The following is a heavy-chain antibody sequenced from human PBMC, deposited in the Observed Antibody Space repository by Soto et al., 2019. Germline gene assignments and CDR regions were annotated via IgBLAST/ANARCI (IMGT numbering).Heavy chain of an antibody. Sequence: EVQLVESGGGLVQPGGSLRLSCAASGFTFRSYWMSWVRQAPGKGLEWVANINQDGSEIYYVDSVEGRFSIARDNAENSLYLQMTSLRAEDTAVYYCAIDFHVRLGITCCYYMDVGGIGTTVTVSS. D-gene: IGHD7-27*01. CDR1: GFTFRSYW. J-gene: IGHJ6*03. V-gene: IGHV3-7*01. CDR2: INQDGSEI. CDR3: AIDFHVRLGITCCYYMDV.